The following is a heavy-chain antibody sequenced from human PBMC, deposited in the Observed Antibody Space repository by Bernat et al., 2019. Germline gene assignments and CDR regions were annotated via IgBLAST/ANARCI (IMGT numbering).Heavy chain of an antibody. V-gene: IGHV3-7*03. Sequence: VQLVESGGGVVQPGRSLRLSCAASGFTFSSYWMSWVRQAPGKGLEWVANINQDGSEKYYVDSVKGRFTISRDNAQKSLYLQMNSLRAEDTAVYYCARSPRTGDVDYWGQGTLVTVSS. CDR1: GFTFSSYW. J-gene: IGHJ4*02. D-gene: IGHD7-27*01. CDR3: ARSPRTGDVDY. CDR2: INQDGSEK.